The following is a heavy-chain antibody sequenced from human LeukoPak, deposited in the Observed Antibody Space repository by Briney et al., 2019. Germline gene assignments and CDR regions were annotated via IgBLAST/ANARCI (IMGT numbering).Heavy chain of an antibody. CDR1: GFTFSSYG. CDR3: AKASTDSSSWYFDY. J-gene: IGHJ4*02. Sequence: GGSLRLSCAASGFTFSSYGMHWVRQAPGKGLEWVAVISYDGSNKYHADSVKGRFTISRDNSKNTLYLQMDSLRAEDTAVYYCAKASTDSSSWYFDYWGQGTLVTVSS. V-gene: IGHV3-30*18. CDR2: ISYDGSNK. D-gene: IGHD6-13*01.